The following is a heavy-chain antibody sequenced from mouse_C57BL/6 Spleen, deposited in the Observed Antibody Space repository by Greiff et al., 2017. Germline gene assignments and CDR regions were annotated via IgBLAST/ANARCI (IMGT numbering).Heavy chain of an antibody. D-gene: IGHD1-1*01. V-gene: IGHV1-82*01. Sequence: VQVVESGPELVKPGASVKISCKASGYAFSSSWMNWVKQRPGKGLEWIGRIYPGDGDTNYNGKFKGKATLTADKSSSTAYMQLSSLTSEDSAVYFCAITTVSMDYWGQGTSVTVSS. CDR1: GYAFSSSW. CDR2: IYPGDGDT. CDR3: AITTVSMDY. J-gene: IGHJ4*01.